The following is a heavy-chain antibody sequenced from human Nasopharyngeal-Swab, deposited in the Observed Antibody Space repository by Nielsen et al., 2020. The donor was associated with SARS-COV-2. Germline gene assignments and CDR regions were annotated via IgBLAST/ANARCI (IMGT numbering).Heavy chain of an antibody. CDR2: ISYDERNK. V-gene: IGHV3-30*03. CDR1: GFTFGIYG. D-gene: IGHD1-7*01. CDR3: ARDLTGTGYYGMDV. Sequence: GGSLRLSCAASGFTFGIYGMHWVRQAPGKGLEWVAVISYDERNKYYADSVKGRFTISRDNSKNTLYLQMNSLRAEDTAVYYCARDLTGTGYYGMDVWGQGTTVTVSS. J-gene: IGHJ6*02.